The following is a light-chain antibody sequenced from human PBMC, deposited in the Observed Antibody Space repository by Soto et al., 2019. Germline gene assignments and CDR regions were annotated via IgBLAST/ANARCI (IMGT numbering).Light chain of an antibody. CDR2: GAT. V-gene: IGKV3-15*01. Sequence: VLTQSPATLSVSAGERATLSCMASQSISSHLAWYQQKPGQAPRLLIYGATTRATGLPARFSGSGSGTEFSLTISSLQSEDFAVYFCQQYNKWPVTFGQGTRLETK. CDR3: QQYNKWPVT. CDR1: QSISSH. J-gene: IGKJ5*01.